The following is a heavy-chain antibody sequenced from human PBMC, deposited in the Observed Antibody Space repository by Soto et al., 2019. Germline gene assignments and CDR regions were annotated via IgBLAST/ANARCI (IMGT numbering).Heavy chain of an antibody. CDR1: GYTFTSYV. V-gene: IGHV1-18*01. J-gene: IGHJ4*02. Sequence: SVKVSCKASGYTFTSYVISWVRHAPGQGLEWMGWISAYNGNTNYAQRLQGRVTMTTDTSTSTAYMELRSLRSDDTAVYYCARLGGYGDPDDYWGQGTLVTVSS. CDR2: ISAYNGNT. CDR3: ARLGGYGDPDDY. D-gene: IGHD4-17*01.